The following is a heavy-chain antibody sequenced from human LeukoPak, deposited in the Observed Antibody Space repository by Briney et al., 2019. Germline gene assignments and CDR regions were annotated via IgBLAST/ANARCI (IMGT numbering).Heavy chain of an antibody. CDR3: ARDREYRSGGSCYVFDY. J-gene: IGHJ4*02. Sequence: PGGSLRLSCEASGFTFSTYSMIWVRQAPGKGLEWVAVISYDGSNKYYADSVKGRFTISRDNAKNSLYLQMNSLRAEDTAVYYCARDREYRSGGSCYVFDYWGQGTLVTVSS. V-gene: IGHV3-30*04. CDR1: GFTFSTYS. CDR2: ISYDGSNK. D-gene: IGHD2-15*01.